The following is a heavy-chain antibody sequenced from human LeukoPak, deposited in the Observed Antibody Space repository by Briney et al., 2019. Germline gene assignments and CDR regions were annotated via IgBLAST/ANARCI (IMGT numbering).Heavy chain of an antibody. D-gene: IGHD3-10*01. V-gene: IGHV4-34*01. CDR2: INHSGST. CDR1: GGSFSGYY. J-gene: IGHJ3*02. Sequence: PSETLSLTCAVYGGSFSGYYWSWIRQPPGKGLEWIGEINHSGSTNYNPSLKSRVTISVDTSKNQFSLKLSPVTAADTAVYYCARPLRYYGSGSYDAFDIWGQGTMVTVSS. CDR3: ARPLRYYGSGSYDAFDI.